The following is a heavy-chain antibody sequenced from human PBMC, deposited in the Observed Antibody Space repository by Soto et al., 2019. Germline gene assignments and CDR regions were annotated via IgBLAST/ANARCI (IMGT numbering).Heavy chain of an antibody. D-gene: IGHD4-17*01. Sequence: SETLSLTCTVSGDSISSSNYFWGWIRQPPGKGLEWIGTIFYSGSTYYNPSLKSRVTISVDTSKNQFSLKLSSVTAADTAVYYCARRYGPGFDYWGQGTLVTVSS. V-gene: IGHV4-39*07. CDR3: ARRYGPGFDY. CDR2: IFYSGST. CDR1: GDSISSSNYF. J-gene: IGHJ4*02.